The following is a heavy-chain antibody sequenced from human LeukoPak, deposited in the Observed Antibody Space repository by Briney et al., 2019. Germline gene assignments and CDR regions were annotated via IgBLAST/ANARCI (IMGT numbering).Heavy chain of an antibody. V-gene: IGHV1-18*01. CDR3: ARGMEFHDY. CDR1: GYTFTSYG. D-gene: IGHD1-1*01. J-gene: IGHJ4*02. CDR2: ISAYNGNT. Sequence: ASVKVSCKASGYTFTSYGISWVRQAPGQGLGWMGWISAYNGNTNYAQKFQGRVTMTRNTSISTAYMELGSLRSEDTAVYYCARGMEFHDYWGQGTLVTVSS.